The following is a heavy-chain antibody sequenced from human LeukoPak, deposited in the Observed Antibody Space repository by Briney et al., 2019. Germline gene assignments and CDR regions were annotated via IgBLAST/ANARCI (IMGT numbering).Heavy chain of an antibody. Sequence: SETLSLTCSVSGGSISGYYWTWVRQPPGKGLEWIGQIHYSGRADYNPSLKSRITMSVDTPRNQISLKLSSVTAADTAIYYCVRFGVNYDMDVWGQGTTVTVFS. CDR3: VRFGVNYDMDV. V-gene: IGHV4-59*01. D-gene: IGHD3-16*01. CDR1: GGSISGYY. J-gene: IGHJ6*02. CDR2: IHYSGRA.